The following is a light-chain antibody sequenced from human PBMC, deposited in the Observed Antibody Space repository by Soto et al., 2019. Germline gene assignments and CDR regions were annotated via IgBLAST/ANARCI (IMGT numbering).Light chain of an antibody. CDR3: SSYTSSCTTACVV. CDR1: SSDVGGYNY. V-gene: IGLV2-14*01. Sequence: QSALTQPASVSGSPGQSITISCTGTSSDVGGYNYVSWYQQHPGKAPKLMIYDVSNRPSGVSNRFSGSKSGNTASLTISGLQAEDEADYYCSSYTSSCTTACVVFGGGTKLTVL. J-gene: IGLJ2*01. CDR2: DVS.